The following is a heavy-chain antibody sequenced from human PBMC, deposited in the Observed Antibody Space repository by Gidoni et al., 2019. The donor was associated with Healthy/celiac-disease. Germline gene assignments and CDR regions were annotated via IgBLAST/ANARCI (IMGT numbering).Heavy chain of an antibody. CDR1: GYSISSGYY. CDR2: TYHIGST. V-gene: IGHV4-38-2*01. D-gene: IGHD2-2*03. Sequence: QVQLQESGPGLVKPSETLYLTCAVYGYSISSGYYWGWIRPHPGKWLEWIGSTYHIGSTYYTPSLKSRVTLSVDTSKYHFSLKLSAVTAADTAVYYCAFLLGALRVGWTPVYFDYWGQGTLVTVSS. J-gene: IGHJ4*02. CDR3: AFLLGALRVGWTPVYFDY.